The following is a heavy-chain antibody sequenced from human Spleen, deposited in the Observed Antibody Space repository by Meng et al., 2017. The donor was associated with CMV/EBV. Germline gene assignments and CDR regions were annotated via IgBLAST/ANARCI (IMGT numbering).Heavy chain of an antibody. V-gene: IGHV4-38-2*02. Sequence: GSLRLSCTVSGYSISSGYYWGWIRQPPGKGLEWIGSIYHSGSTYYNPSLKSRVTISVDTSKNQFSLKLSSVTAADTAVYYCAREGTGQSSGAFDIWGQGTMVTVSS. D-gene: IGHD3-10*01. CDR3: AREGTGQSSGAFDI. CDR2: IYHSGST. J-gene: IGHJ3*02. CDR1: GYSISSGYY.